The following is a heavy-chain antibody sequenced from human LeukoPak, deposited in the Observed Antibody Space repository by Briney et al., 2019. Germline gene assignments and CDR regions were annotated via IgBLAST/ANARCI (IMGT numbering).Heavy chain of an antibody. J-gene: IGHJ4*02. CDR3: AGAPMTSAGTALKD. V-gene: IGHV4-59*01. D-gene: IGHD2-21*02. Sequence: SETLSLTCTVSGASISNYYWSWIRQPPGKALECIGYISYSGSSNYNPSLKSRVTISVDTSKNQLSLKPNSVTAADTAVYYCAGAPMTSAGTALKDWGQGTLVTVSS. CDR2: ISYSGSS. CDR1: GASISNYY.